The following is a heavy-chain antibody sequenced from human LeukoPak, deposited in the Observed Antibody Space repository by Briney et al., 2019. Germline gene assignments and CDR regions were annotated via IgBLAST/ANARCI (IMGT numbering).Heavy chain of an antibody. Sequence: GGSLRLSCTVSGFTFGDHAMSWVRQAPGKGLEWVGFIRSKTYGGTTEYAASVKGRFIISRDDSTSIAYLQMYSLKTEDTAVYYCTRGPIQVWLYHGMDVWGQGTTVTVSS. D-gene: IGHD5-18*01. CDR2: IRSKTYGGTT. CDR1: GFTFGDHA. V-gene: IGHV3-49*04. CDR3: TRGPIQVWLYHGMDV. J-gene: IGHJ6*02.